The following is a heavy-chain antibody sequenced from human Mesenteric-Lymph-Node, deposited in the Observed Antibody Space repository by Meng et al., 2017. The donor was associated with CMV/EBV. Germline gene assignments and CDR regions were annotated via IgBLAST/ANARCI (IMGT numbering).Heavy chain of an antibody. V-gene: IGHV1-46*01. CDR3: ARPQSPRYCSSTSCYPGGMDV. CDR2: INPSGGTT. Sequence: ASVKVSCKASGYTFTSYNMHWVRQAPGQGLEWMGIINPSGGTTTYAQKFQGSVTMTRDTSISTAYMELSRLRSDDTAVYYCARPQSPRYCSSTSCYPGGMDVWGQGTTVTVSS. CDR1: GYTFTSYN. D-gene: IGHD2-2*01. J-gene: IGHJ6*02.